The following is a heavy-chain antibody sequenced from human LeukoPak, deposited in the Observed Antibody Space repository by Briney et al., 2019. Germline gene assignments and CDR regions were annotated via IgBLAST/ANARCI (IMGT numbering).Heavy chain of an antibody. CDR1: GGSISSASLY. CDR2: FCTSGN. CDR3: ARGTAGRAPYYSYF. J-gene: IGHJ4*02. D-gene: IGHD6-13*01. Sequence: PSQTLSLTCTVSGGSISSASLYWGWIRQPAGKGLEWIGRFCTSGNNYDPSLKSRFTLSADTSKNQFSLMLTSVTAADTAVYYCARGTAGRAPYYSYFWGQGNLGTVS. V-gene: IGHV4-61*02.